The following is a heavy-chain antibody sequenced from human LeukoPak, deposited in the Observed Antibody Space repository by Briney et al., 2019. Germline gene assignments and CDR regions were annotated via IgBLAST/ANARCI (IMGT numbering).Heavy chain of an antibody. D-gene: IGHD5-18*01. V-gene: IGHV3-21*01. CDR2: ISSSTSYI. Sequence: GGSLRLSCAASGFTFSIYTMNWVRQAPGKGLEWVSSISSSTSYIYYADSVKGRFTISRDNAKNSLYLQMNSLRAEDTAVYYCAKALVDTAMATGYWGQGTLVTVSS. CDR3: AKALVDTAMATGY. CDR1: GFTFSIYT. J-gene: IGHJ4*02.